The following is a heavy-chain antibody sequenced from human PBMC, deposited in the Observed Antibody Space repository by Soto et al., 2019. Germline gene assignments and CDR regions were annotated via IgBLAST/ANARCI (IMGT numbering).Heavy chain of an antibody. V-gene: IGHV3-21*01. D-gene: IGHD3-3*01. Sequence: XVSLRLSCAASGFTFSSYSMNWVRQAPGKGLEWVSSISSSSSYIYYADSVKGRFTISRDNAKNSLYLQMNSLRAEDTAVYYCARDEAPILEWLFWFDPWGQGTLVTVSS. CDR1: GFTFSSYS. CDR2: ISSSSSYI. CDR3: ARDEAPILEWLFWFDP. J-gene: IGHJ5*02.